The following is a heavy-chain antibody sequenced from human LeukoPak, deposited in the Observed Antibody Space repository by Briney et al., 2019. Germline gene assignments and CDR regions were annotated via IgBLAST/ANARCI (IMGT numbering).Heavy chain of an antibody. D-gene: IGHD5-12*01. CDR3: ARDAYSGYDYFRRGSYYFDY. CDR1: GGSISSYY. Sequence: PSETLSLTCTVSGGSISSYYWSWIRQPPGKGLEWIGSIYYSGSTYYNPSLKSRVTISVDTSKNQFSLKLSSVTAADTAVYYCARDAYSGYDYFRRGSYYFDYWGQGTLVTVSS. V-gene: IGHV4-59*12. J-gene: IGHJ4*02. CDR2: IYYSGST.